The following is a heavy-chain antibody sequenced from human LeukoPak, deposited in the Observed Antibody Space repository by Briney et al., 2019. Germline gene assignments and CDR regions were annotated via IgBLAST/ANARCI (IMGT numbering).Heavy chain of an antibody. D-gene: IGHD3-10*01. J-gene: IGHJ1*01. V-gene: IGHV3-7*01. CDR1: GFPFSTYY. CDR3: AFLVREPQH. CDR2: INNDGSDK. Sequence: GGSLRLSCTVSGFPFSTYYMGWLRQPPGKGLEWVAMINNDGSDKSYVDSLKGRFTIPRDNAKNSLFLQMSSLTAEDTAVYYCAFLVREPQHWGRGTLVTVSS.